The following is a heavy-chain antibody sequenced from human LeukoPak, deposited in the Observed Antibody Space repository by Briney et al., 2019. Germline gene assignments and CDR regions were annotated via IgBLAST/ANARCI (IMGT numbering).Heavy chain of an antibody. V-gene: IGHV6-1*01. CDR2: TYFMSKWYN. J-gene: IGHJ4*02. CDR3: ARGDYYYDSSGYLHEYYFDY. CDR1: GDSVSSNSAA. D-gene: IGHD3-22*01. Sequence: SQTLSLTCAISGDSVSSNSAAWNWIWQSPSRGLEWLGRTYFMSKWYNDYAVSVKSRITINPDTSKNQFSLQLNSVTPEDTAVYYCARGDYYYDSSGYLHEYYFDYWGQGTLVTVSS.